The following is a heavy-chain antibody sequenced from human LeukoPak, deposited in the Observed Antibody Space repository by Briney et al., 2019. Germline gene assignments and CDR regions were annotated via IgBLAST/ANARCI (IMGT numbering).Heavy chain of an antibody. D-gene: IGHD2-15*01. CDR1: GYTFTSYY. CDR3: ARAYCSGGSCYSRGEEFDY. CDR2: INPSGGST. Sequence: ASVKVSCKASGYTFTSYYMHWVRQAPGQGLEWMGIINPSGGSTSYAQKFQGRVTMTRDTSTSTVYMELSSLRSEDTAVYYCARAYCSGGSCYSRGEEFDYRGQGTLVTVSS. J-gene: IGHJ4*02. V-gene: IGHV1-46*01.